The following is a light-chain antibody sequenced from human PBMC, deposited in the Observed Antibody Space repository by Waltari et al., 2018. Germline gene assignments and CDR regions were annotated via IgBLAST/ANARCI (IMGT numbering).Light chain of an antibody. J-gene: IGKJ1*01. CDR2: GAS. Sequence: LSCRASQSIGRTVTWYQQTPGQSPRLLMYGASIRAAGIPDRLSGSGSGTDFILTITRLEPEDFAVYYCQNYERLPVTFGQGTKVEIK. CDR1: QSIGRT. CDR3: QNYERLPVT. V-gene: IGKV3-20*01.